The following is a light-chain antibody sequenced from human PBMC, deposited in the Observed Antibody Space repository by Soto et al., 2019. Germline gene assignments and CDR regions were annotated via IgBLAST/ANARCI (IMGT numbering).Light chain of an antibody. J-gene: IGLJ1*01. CDR1: SSDVGGYNY. CDR3: SSYRTGGPFV. CDR2: EVS. V-gene: IGLV2-14*01. Sequence: QSFLTQPASVSLSPGQSIAISCTGTSSDVGGYNYVSWYQQLPGKAPKLLISEVSNRPSGVSHRFSGSKSGNTASLTISGLQAEDEADYYCSSYRTGGPFVFGTGTKVTVL.